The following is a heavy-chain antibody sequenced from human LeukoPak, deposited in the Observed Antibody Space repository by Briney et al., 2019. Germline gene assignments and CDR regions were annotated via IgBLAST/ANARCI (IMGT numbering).Heavy chain of an antibody. Sequence: PGGSLRLSCAASGFTFSSYAVSWVRQAPGKGLEWVSAISGSGGSTYYADSVKGRFAISRDNSKNTLYLQMNSLRAEDTAVYYCAKLPVEVGATFDYWGQGTLVTVSS. J-gene: IGHJ4*02. CDR3: AKLPVEVGATFDY. V-gene: IGHV3-23*01. D-gene: IGHD1-26*01. CDR2: ISGSGGST. CDR1: GFTFSSYA.